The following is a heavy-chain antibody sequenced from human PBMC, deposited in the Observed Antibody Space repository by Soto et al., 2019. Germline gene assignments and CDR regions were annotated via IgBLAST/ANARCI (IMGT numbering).Heavy chain of an antibody. CDR2: INHSGST. CDR3: ARADSSGYSDY. CDR1: GGSFSGYY. V-gene: IGHV4-34*01. J-gene: IGHJ4*02. Sequence: SETLSLTCAVYGGSFSGYYWSWIRQSPGKGLEWIGEINHSGSTNYNPSLKSRVTISVDTSKNQFSLKLSSVTAADTAVYYCARADSSGYSDYWGQGTLVTVSS. D-gene: IGHD3-22*01.